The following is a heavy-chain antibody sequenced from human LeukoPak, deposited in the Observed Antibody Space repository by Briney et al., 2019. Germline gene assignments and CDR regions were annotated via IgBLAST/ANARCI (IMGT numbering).Heavy chain of an antibody. J-gene: IGHJ5*02. CDR2: IYYSGST. CDR1: GGSISSNNYY. V-gene: IGHV4-39*02. Sequence: PSETLSLTCTVSGGSISSNNYYWGWIRQPPGKGLEWIGSIYYSGSTYYNPSLKSRVTISVDTSKNQFSLKLSSVTAADTAVYYCARDGGGSYFLSYNWFDPWGQGTLVTVS. CDR3: ARDGGGSYFLSYNWFDP. D-gene: IGHD1-26*01.